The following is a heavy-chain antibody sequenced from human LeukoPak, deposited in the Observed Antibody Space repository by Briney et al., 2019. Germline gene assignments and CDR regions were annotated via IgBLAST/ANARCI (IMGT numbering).Heavy chain of an antibody. CDR1: GFTFSSYS. V-gene: IGHV3-48*02. CDR2: ISSSSSTI. CDR3: ASPKYYYDGSGFHFDY. D-gene: IGHD3-22*01. J-gene: IGHJ4*02. Sequence: GGSLRLSCAASGFTFSSYSMNWVRQAPGKGLEWVSYISSSSSTINYADSVKGRFTISRDNAKNSLYLQMNSLRDEDTAVYYCASPKYYYDGSGFHFDYWGQGTLVTVSS.